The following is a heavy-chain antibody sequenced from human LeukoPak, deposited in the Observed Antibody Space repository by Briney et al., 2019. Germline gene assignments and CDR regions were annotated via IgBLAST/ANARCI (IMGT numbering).Heavy chain of an antibody. CDR2: ISGSSSYI. Sequence: GGSLRLSCAAPGFTFNTYSMNWVRQAPGKGLEWVSSISGSSSYIYYADSLKGRFTISRDNAKNSLYLQMNSLRAEDTAVYYCARGTVAGTPDFDFWGQGTLVTVSS. J-gene: IGHJ4*02. CDR1: GFTFNTYS. D-gene: IGHD6-19*01. CDR3: ARGTVAGTPDFDF. V-gene: IGHV3-21*01.